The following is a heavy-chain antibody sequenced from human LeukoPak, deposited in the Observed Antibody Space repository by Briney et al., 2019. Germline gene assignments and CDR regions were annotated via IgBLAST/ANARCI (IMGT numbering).Heavy chain of an antibody. J-gene: IGHJ4*02. V-gene: IGHV3-23*01. CDR2: ITGGGDRA. CDR3: TTDWGYFDH. Sequence: GGSLRLSCAASGFTFGSYAMSWVRQAPGKGLEWVSAITGGGDRAFYADSVKGRFTLSRDNSMNTLSLQMNSLRAEDTAVYYCTTDWGYFDHWGQGTLVTVSS. CDR1: GFTFGSYA. D-gene: IGHD3-16*01.